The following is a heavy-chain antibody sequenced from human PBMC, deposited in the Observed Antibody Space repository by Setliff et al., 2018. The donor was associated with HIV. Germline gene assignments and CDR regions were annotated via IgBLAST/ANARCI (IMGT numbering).Heavy chain of an antibody. CDR3: LRGGSFGDIPNC. J-gene: IGHJ4*02. D-gene: IGHD4-17*01. CDR1: GFPFTSFS. V-gene: IGHV3-21*05. CDR2: ISGDTRII. Sequence: PGGSLRLSCAASGFPFTSFSINWVRQAPGKGLEWVSYISGDTRIINYADSVKGRFTVSRDNAKNSLYLQMNSLRAGDTAVYYCLRGGSFGDIPNCWGQGTLVTVS.